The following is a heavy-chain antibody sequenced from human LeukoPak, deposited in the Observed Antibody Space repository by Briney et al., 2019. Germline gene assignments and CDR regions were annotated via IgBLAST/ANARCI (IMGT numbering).Heavy chain of an antibody. J-gene: IGHJ4*02. CDR3: AKAVQWLVREAFDY. D-gene: IGHD6-19*01. CDR2: ISGSGGST. V-gene: IGHV3-23*01. CDR1: GFTFSSYA. Sequence: GGSLRLSCAASGFTFSSYAMSWVRQAPGKGLEWVSAISGSGGSTYYADSVKGRFTISRDNSKNTLYLQMNSLRAGDTAVYYCAKAVQWLVREAFDYWGQGTLVTVSS.